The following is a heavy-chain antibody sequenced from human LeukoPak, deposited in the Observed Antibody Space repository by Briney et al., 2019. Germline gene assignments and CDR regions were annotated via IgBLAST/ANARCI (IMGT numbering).Heavy chain of an antibody. J-gene: IGHJ6*03. D-gene: IGHD3-22*01. CDR2: INHSGST. Sequence: PSETLSLTCAVYGGSFSAYYWSWIRQPPGKGLEWIGEINHSGSTNYNPSLKSRVTISVDTFKNQFSLKLSSVTAADTAVYYCARRPVITQPYYYYMDVWGKGTTVTISS. CDR3: ARRPVITQPYYYYMDV. V-gene: IGHV4-34*01. CDR1: GGSFSAYY.